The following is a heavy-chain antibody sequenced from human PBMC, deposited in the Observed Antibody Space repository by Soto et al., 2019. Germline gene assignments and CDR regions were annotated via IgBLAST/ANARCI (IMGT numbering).Heavy chain of an antibody. D-gene: IGHD2-2*01. CDR2: ISDTGSSH. CDR1: GFTFSSYG. V-gene: IGHV3-30*18. J-gene: IGHJ4*02. CDR3: AKDRGGDCPDNSCYFGADY. Sequence: GGSLRLSCVGSGFTFSSYGMHWVREAPGKGLECVSVISDTGSSHYYAASVEGRFTISRENSKNTLSLHMDRLRVEDTAVYYCAKDRGGDCPDNSCYFGADYWGQGTPVTVSS.